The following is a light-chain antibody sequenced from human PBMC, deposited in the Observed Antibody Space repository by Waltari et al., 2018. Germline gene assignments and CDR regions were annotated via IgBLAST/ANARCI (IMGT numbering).Light chain of an antibody. Sequence: YVLTQPPSVSVAPGQTARITCGGSNIGSKSVHWHQQTPGRAPILVVYDATDRPSGISEGFSGSNAGNTATRISSGVEAGDEADYYCQVWDSRTDHVIFGGGTKLTVL. CDR1: NIGSKS. CDR3: QVWDSRTDHVI. J-gene: IGLJ2*01. CDR2: DAT. V-gene: IGLV3-21*02.